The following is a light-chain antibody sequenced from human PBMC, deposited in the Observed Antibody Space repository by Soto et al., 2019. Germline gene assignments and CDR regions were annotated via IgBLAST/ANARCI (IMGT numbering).Light chain of an antibody. CDR1: SSNIGAGYD. CDR3: QSYDSSLSGWV. CDR2: GNS. V-gene: IGLV1-40*01. J-gene: IGLJ3*02. Sequence: QSVLTQPPSVSGAPGQRVTISCTGSSSNIGAGYDVHWYQQLPGTAPKLLIYGNSNRPSGVPDRFSGSKSATSASLAITGLQAEDEADYYCQSYDSSLSGWVFGGGPKHTVL.